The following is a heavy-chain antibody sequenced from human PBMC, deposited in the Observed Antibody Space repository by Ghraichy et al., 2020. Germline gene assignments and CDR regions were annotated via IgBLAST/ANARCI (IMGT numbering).Heavy chain of an antibody. CDR1: GGTFSSYA. V-gene: IGHV1-69*13. J-gene: IGHJ5*02. Sequence: SVKVSCKASGGTFSSYAISWVRQAPGQGLEWMGGIIPIFGTANYAQKFQGRVTITADESTSTAYMELSSLRSEDTAVYYCARGEMVYDTYNWFDPWGQGTLVTVSS. D-gene: IGHD2-8*01. CDR3: ARGEMVYDTYNWFDP. CDR2: IIPIFGTA.